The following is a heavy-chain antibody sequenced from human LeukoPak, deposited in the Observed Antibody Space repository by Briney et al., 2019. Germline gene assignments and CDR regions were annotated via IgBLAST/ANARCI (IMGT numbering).Heavy chain of an antibody. Sequence: SETLSLTCTVSGGSISSYYWSWIRQPPGKGLEWIGYIYYSGSTNYNPSLKSRVTISVDTSKNQFSLKLSSVTAADTAVYYCARVTVLRYPHWYFDLWGRGTLVTV. CDR1: GGSISSYY. CDR3: ARVTVLRYPHWYFDL. V-gene: IGHV4-59*01. CDR2: IYYSGST. J-gene: IGHJ2*01. D-gene: IGHD3-9*01.